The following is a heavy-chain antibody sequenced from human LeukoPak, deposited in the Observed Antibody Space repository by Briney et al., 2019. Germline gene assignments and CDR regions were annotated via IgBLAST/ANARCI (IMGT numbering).Heavy chain of an antibody. V-gene: IGHV3-21*01. D-gene: IGHD3-22*01. CDR3: ARDGYSIGSFYDL. CDR2: IRSDASSI. J-gene: IGHJ4*02. CDR1: GFTFSRYS. Sequence: GGSLRLSCVGSGFTFSRYSMNWVRQAPGKGPEWVSSIRSDASSIYYADSVKGRFTISRDNAKNSVFLQMNSLRAGDTAVYSCARDGYSIGSFYDLWGQGTLVTVSS.